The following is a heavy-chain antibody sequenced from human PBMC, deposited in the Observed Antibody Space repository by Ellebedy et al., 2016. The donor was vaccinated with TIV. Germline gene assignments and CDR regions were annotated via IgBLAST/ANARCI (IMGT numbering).Heavy chain of an antibody. J-gene: IGHJ6*02. CDR3: AAAAIRPARLYYYYGMDV. D-gene: IGHD2-2*01. Sequence: ASVKVSCKASGGTFSSYAISWVRQAPGQGLEWMGGIIPIFATANYAQKFQGRVTITADKSTSTAYMELSSLRSEDTAVYYCAAAAIRPARLYYYYGMDVWGQGTTVTVSS. CDR2: IIPIFATA. V-gene: IGHV1-69*06. CDR1: GGTFSSYA.